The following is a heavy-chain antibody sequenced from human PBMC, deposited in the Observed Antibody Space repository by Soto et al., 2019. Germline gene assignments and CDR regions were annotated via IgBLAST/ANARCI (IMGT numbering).Heavy chain of an antibody. V-gene: IGHV4-39*01. D-gene: IGHD3-3*01. Sequence: SGTLALTCTVSGGSISSSSYYWGWIRQPPGKGLEWIGSIYYSGSTYYNPSLKSRVTISVDTSKNQFSLKLSSVTAADTAVYYCARHSYYDFWSGYYGLDYYYYDGMDVWCQGTTVS. J-gene: IGHJ6*02. CDR1: GGSISSSSYY. CDR3: ARHSYYDFWSGYYGLDYYYYDGMDV. CDR2: IYYSGST.